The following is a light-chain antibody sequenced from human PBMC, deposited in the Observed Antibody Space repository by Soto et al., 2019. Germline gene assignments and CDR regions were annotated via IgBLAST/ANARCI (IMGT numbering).Light chain of an antibody. Sequence: QSVLTQPPSVSAAPGQKVTISCSGSGSNIGKNDVSWYLQLPRAAPKLLIYDTNKRPSGIPDRFSGSKSGTSATLGITGLQTGDEADYFCGTWDTRLSVVVFGGGTKLTVL. CDR2: DTN. V-gene: IGLV1-51*01. J-gene: IGLJ2*01. CDR3: GTWDTRLSVVV. CDR1: GSNIGKND.